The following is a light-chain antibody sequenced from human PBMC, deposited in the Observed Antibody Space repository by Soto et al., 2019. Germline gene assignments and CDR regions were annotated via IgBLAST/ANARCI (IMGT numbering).Light chain of an antibody. J-gene: IGLJ1*01. CDR3: SSYTNINTRACV. Sequence: QSALTQPASVSGSPGQSITISCTGTSDDIGSYNRVSWYQQHPGKAPKLIIYEVTDRPSGVSNRFSGSKSGNTASLTISGLQAEDEAEYYCSSYTNINTRACVFGTGTKVTVL. V-gene: IGLV2-14*01. CDR1: SDDIGSYNR. CDR2: EVT.